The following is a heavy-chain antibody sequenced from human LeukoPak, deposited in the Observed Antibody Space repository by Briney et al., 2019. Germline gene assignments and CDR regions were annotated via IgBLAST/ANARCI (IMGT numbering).Heavy chain of an antibody. CDR1: GFTFSRHG. CDR3: ARDRAWNYFDY. V-gene: IGHV3-30*03. CDR2: ISNDGSRK. J-gene: IGHJ4*02. Sequence: PGGSLRLSCAPSGFTFSRHGMHWVRQAPGKGLEWVAIISNDGSRKYYAHSVEGRFTISRDNSKNTLYLQMDCLRAEDTAVYYCARDRAWNYFDYWGQGTLVTVSS. D-gene: IGHD3-3*01.